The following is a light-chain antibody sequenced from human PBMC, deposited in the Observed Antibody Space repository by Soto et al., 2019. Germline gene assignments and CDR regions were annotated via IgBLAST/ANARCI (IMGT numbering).Light chain of an antibody. CDR3: TSYTSSSTYV. CDR1: SSDVGLYDY. J-gene: IGLJ1*01. Sequence: QSALTQPASVSGSPGQSIAISCTGTSSDVGLYDYVSWYQHHPGKPPKLIIYEVTGRPSGVSTRFSGSKSGNTASLTISGLQAEDEADYYCTSYTSSSTYVFGSGTKLTVL. CDR2: EVT. V-gene: IGLV2-14*01.